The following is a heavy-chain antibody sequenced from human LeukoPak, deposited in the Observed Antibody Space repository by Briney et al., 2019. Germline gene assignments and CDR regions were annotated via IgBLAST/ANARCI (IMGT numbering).Heavy chain of an antibody. CDR2: INSDGSST. J-gene: IGHJ4*02. Sequence: GGSLRLSCAASGFTFSSYWMHWVRQAPGKGLVWVSRINSDGSSTSYADSVKGRFTISRDNAKNTLYLQMNSLRAEDTAVYYCARGGWIYVGSRVPDYWGQGTLVTVSS. D-gene: IGHD1-7*01. CDR1: GFTFSSYW. CDR3: ARGGWIYVGSRVPDY. V-gene: IGHV3-74*01.